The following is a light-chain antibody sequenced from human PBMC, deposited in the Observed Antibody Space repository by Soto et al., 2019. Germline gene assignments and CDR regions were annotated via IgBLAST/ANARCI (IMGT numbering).Light chain of an antibody. J-gene: IGKJ2*01. V-gene: IGKV3-20*01. CDR1: QSVSSSY. Sequence: EIVLTQSPGTLSLSPGERATLSCRASQSVSSSYLAWYQQKPGQAPRLLIYGASSRATGIPDRFSGSGSGTDFTLTISRLEPEDFAVYYCLQYGSSPRTLGQGTKLETK. CDR3: LQYGSSPRT. CDR2: GAS.